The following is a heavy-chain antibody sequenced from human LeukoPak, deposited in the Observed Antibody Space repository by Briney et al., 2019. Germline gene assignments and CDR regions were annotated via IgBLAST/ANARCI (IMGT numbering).Heavy chain of an antibody. V-gene: IGHV3-23*01. CDR3: AKDEEYYYDSSGSWSLSY. CDR1: GFTFSSYA. Sequence: PGGSLRLSCAASGFTFSSYAMSWVRQAPGKGLEWVSAISGSGGSTYYADSVKGRFTISRDNSKNTLYLQMNSLRAEDTAVYYCAKDEEYYYDSSGSWSLSYWGQGTLVTVSS. D-gene: IGHD3-22*01. J-gene: IGHJ4*02. CDR2: ISGSGGST.